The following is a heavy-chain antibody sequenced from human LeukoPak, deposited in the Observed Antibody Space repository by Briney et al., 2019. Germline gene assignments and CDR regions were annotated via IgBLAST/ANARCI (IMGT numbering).Heavy chain of an antibody. CDR1: GFTFSSHA. CDR3: ARGREGAKTRYFDL. CDR2: ISDSGGST. V-gene: IGHV3-64*01. Sequence: GESLRLSCAASGFTFSSHAMHWVRQAPGKGLECVSTISDSGGSTYYANSVKGRFSVSRDNSKKKLYLQMGSLRAEDVAVYYCARGREGAKTRYFDLWGRGTLVTVSS. J-gene: IGHJ2*01. D-gene: IGHD1-26*01.